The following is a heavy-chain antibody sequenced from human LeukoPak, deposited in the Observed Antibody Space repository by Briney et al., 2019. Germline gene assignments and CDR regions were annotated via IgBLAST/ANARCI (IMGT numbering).Heavy chain of an antibody. CDR3: ARDHWSGSGFRLYGMDV. J-gene: IGHJ6*04. CDR2: ISGYNGNT. Sequence: APVKVSCKAPGYTFTAYGISWVRQAPGQGLEWMGWISGYNGNTKYVQKFQGRVTMTTDTPTSTVYMELRSLRSDDTAVYYCARDHWSGSGFRLYGMDVWGKGTTVTVSS. CDR1: GYTFTAYG. V-gene: IGHV1-18*04. D-gene: IGHD3-10*01.